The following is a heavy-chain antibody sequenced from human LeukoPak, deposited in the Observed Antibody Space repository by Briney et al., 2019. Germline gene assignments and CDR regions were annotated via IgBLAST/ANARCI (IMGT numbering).Heavy chain of an antibody. V-gene: IGHV3-53*01. Sequence: QTGGSLRLSCAASGFTVSSNYMSWVRQAPGQGLEWVSVIYSGGSTYYADSVKGRFTISRDNSKNTLYLQMNSLRAEDTAVYYCASSGYSYGFDYWGQGTLVTVSS. CDR3: ASSGYSYGFDY. CDR1: GFTVSSNY. J-gene: IGHJ4*02. D-gene: IGHD5-18*01. CDR2: IYSGGST.